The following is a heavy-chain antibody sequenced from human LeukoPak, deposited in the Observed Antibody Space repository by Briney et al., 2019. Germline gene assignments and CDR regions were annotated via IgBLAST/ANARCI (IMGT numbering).Heavy chain of an antibody. D-gene: IGHD4-23*01. CDR1: GSTFSSYG. J-gene: IGHJ4*02. V-gene: IGHV3-30*03. Sequence: GGSLRLSCAASGSTFSSYGMHWVRQAPGKGLEWVAVISYDGSNKYYADSVKGRFSISRDNAKNTLYLQMNSLRVEDTAVYYCARGRPHGNDYWGQGTLVTVSS. CDR3: ARGRPHGNDY. CDR2: ISYDGSNK.